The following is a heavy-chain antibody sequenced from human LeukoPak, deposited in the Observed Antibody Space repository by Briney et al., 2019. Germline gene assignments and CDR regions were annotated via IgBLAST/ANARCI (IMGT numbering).Heavy chain of an antibody. CDR2: ISSSGSTI. J-gene: IGHJ3*02. Sequence: GGSLRLSCAASGFTFSSYEMNWVRQAPGKGLEWVSYISSSGSTIYYADSVKGRFTISRDNAKNSLYLQMNSLRAEDTAVYYCARAYGDYEGRAFDIWGQGTMVTVSS. V-gene: IGHV3-48*03. CDR3: ARAYGDYEGRAFDI. CDR1: GFTFSSYE. D-gene: IGHD4-17*01.